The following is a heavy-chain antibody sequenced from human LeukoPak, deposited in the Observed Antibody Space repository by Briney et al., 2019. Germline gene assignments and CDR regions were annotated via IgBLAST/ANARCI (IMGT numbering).Heavy chain of an antibody. CDR2: INHSGST. Sequence: PSETLSLTCAVYGGSFSGYYWSWIRQPPGKGLEWIGEINHSGSTNYNPSLKSRVTISVDTSKNQFSLKLSSVTAADTAVYYCARAYGSGSYGADYNWFDPWGQGTLVTVSS. J-gene: IGHJ5*02. CDR1: GGSFSGYY. V-gene: IGHV4-34*01. CDR3: ARAYGSGSYGADYNWFDP. D-gene: IGHD3-10*01.